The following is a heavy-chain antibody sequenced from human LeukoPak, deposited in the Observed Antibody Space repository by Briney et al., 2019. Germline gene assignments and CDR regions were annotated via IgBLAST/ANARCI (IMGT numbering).Heavy chain of an antibody. CDR2: ISSSSDYI. Sequence: PGGSLRLSCTASGFTLSIYSMNWARQAPGKGLEWVSFISSSSDYIYYADSVKGRFTISRDNAKNSLYLQMNSLRAEDTAVYYCARGFRRGYSYGYNFDYWGQGTLVTVSS. CDR3: ARGFRRGYSYGYNFDY. D-gene: IGHD5-18*01. CDR1: GFTLSIYS. J-gene: IGHJ4*02. V-gene: IGHV3-21*06.